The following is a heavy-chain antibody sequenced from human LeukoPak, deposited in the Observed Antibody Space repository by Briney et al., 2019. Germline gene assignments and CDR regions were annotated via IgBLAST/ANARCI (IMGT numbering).Heavy chain of an antibody. CDR3: ARDKDFVVVVPATDVFDI. CDR1: GYTFTNYY. V-gene: IGHV1-2*02. CDR2: INPHSGGT. Sequence: ASVTVSCKAPGYTFTNYYIHWERQAPGQGLEWMGWINPHSGGTNYAHKLQGRVTMTRDTSISTAYMELSSLRCDDTAVYYCARDKDFVVVVPATDVFDIWGQGTMVTVSS. J-gene: IGHJ3*02. D-gene: IGHD2-15*01.